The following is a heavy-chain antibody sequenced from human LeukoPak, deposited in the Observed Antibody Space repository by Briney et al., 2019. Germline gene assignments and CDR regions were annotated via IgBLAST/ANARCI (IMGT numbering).Heavy chain of an antibody. J-gene: IGHJ4*02. V-gene: IGHV4-39*01. D-gene: IGHD6-13*01. CDR2: VYYTGST. CDR1: GGSISSDSYH. Sequence: SETLSPTCTVSGGSISSDSYHWGWIRQPPGKGLEWIGNVYYTGSTYYNPSLKSRVTITSKNQFSLKLISVTAADTAVYYCARGSYISSTWYYFDYWGQGTLVTVSS. CDR3: ARGSYISSTWYYFDY.